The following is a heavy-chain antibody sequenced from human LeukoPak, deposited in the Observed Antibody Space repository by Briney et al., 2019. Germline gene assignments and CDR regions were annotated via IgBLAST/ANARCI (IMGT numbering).Heavy chain of an antibody. CDR2: TYYRSKWYN. V-gene: IGHV6-1*01. CDR3: ARHGWWVPVHPVNWFDP. Sequence: SQTLSLTCATSGDSVSSNSAAWNWIRQSPSRGLEWLGRTYYRSKWYNDYAVSVKSRITINPDTSKNQFSLQLSSVTAADTAVYYCARHGWWVPVHPVNWFDPWGQGTLVTVSS. J-gene: IGHJ5*02. CDR1: GDSVSSNSAA. D-gene: IGHD2-15*01.